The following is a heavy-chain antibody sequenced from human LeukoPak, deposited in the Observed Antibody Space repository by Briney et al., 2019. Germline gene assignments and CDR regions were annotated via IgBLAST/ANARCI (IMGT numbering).Heavy chain of an antibody. CDR3: AKMVTRDIVEDY. D-gene: IGHD5-12*01. V-gene: IGHV3-23*01. J-gene: IGHJ4*02. Sequence: PGGSLRLSCAASGFTFSSYAMSWVRQAPGKGLEWDSAISGSGGSTYYADSVKGRFTISRDNSKNTLYLQMNSLRAEDTAVYYCAKMVTRDIVEDYWGQGTLVTVSS. CDR1: GFTFSSYA. CDR2: ISGSGGST.